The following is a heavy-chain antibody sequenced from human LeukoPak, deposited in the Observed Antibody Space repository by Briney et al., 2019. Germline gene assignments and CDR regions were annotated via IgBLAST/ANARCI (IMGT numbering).Heavy chain of an antibody. J-gene: IGHJ3*02. CDR2: ISSSSSYI. V-gene: IGHV3-21*01. CDR3: ARGSGDYVLSGPAAFDI. Sequence: GGSLRLSCAASGFTFSSYSMNWVRQAPGKGLEWVSSISSSSSYIYYADSVKGRFTISRDNAKNSLYLQMNSLRAEDTAVYYCARGSGDYVLSGPAAFDIWGQGTMVTVSS. CDR1: GFTFSSYS. D-gene: IGHD4-17*01.